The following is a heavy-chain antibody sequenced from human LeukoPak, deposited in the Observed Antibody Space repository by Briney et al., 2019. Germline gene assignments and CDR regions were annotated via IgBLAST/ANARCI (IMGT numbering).Heavy chain of an antibody. D-gene: IGHD3/OR15-3a*01. CDR1: GITLSNYG. CDR3: AKRGVVIRVFLVGFHKEAFYFES. J-gene: IGHJ4*02. CDR2: ISGSGGGT. V-gene: IGHV3-23*01. Sequence: TGGSLRLSCAVSGITLSNYGMSWVRQAPGKGLEWVAGISGSGGGTHYADSVRGRFTISRDNPKNRLYLQMNSLGAEDTAFYFCAKRGVVIRVFLVGFHKEAFYFESWGQGALVTVSS.